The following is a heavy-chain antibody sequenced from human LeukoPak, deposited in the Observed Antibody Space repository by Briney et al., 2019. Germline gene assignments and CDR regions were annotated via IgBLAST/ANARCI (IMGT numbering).Heavy chain of an antibody. CDR1: GFTFTDHP. CDR3: ASGYSYGLFDY. V-gene: IGHV4-34*01. Sequence: PGGSLRLSCVASGFTFTDHPMNWVRQPPGKGLEWIGEINHSGSTNYNPSLKSRVTISVDTSKNQFSLKLSSVTAADTAVYYCASGYSYGLFDYWGQGTLVTVSS. J-gene: IGHJ4*02. D-gene: IGHD5-18*01. CDR2: INHSGST.